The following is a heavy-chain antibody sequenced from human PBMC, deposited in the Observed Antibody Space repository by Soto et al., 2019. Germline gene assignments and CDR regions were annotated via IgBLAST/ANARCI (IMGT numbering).Heavy chain of an antibody. CDR2: IIPIIGMI. CDR1: GGTFSTYT. D-gene: IGHD3-22*01. Sequence: QVQLVQSGAEVKKPGSSVKVSCKASGGTFSTYTITWVRQAPGQGLEWMGRIIPIIGMINYAQKFQGRVTITADKFTGTAYMELTRLRSDDTAVYYCAGDPDSHYNDSHASSYPWGQGTLVTVSS. J-gene: IGHJ5*02. V-gene: IGHV1-69*08. CDR3: AGDPDSHYNDSHASSYP.